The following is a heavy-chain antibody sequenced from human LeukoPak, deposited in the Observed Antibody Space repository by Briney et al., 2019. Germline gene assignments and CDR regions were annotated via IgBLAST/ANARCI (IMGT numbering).Heavy chain of an antibody. V-gene: IGHV3-7*01. D-gene: IGHD1-26*01. CDR3: ARDAGWGYYDL. CDR2: IDKHGNGK. Sequence: GGSLRLSCVASGFTFSTSWVTWVRQAPGTGLEWVANIDKHGNGKYYVDSVRGRFAISRDYASNSVFLQMDSLRAEDTSVYYCARDAGWGYYDLWGQGTPVTVSS. CDR1: GFTFSTSW. J-gene: IGHJ4*02.